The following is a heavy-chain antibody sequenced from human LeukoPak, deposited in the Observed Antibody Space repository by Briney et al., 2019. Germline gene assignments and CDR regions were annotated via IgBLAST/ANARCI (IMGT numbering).Heavy chain of an antibody. CDR2: IYSGGST. V-gene: IGHV3-66*01. D-gene: IGHD3-22*01. J-gene: IGHJ4*02. CDR3: ARGSGDSSGYVFDY. Sequence: GGSLRLSCAASGSTVSSNYMSWVRQAPGKGLEWVSVIYSGGSTYYADSVKGRFTISRDNSKNTLYLQMNSLRAEDTAVYYCARGSGDSSGYVFDYWGQGTLVTVSS. CDR1: GSTVSSNY.